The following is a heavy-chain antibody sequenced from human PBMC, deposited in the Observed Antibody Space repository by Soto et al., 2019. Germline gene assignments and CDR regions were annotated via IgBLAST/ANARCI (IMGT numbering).Heavy chain of an antibody. D-gene: IGHD6-13*01. CDR1: GGTFSSYA. Sequence: SVKVSCKASGGTFSSYAISWVRQAPGQGLEWMGGIIPISETTNYYNPSLKSRVTISVDTSKNQFSLKLSSVTAADTAVYYCAVQRDIAAAGVSVDVWGKGTTVTVSS. V-gene: IGHV1-69*06. CDR2: IIPISETT. CDR3: AVQRDIAAAGVSVDV. J-gene: IGHJ6*04.